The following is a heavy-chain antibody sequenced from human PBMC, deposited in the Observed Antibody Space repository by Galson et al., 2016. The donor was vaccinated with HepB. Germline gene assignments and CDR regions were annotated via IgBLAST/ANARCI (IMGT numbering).Heavy chain of an antibody. V-gene: IGHV3-74*01. CDR3: VRGTNDWQGVDY. Sequence: PLRLSCAASGFSFSNYWIHWVRQAPGKGLVWVSRVSPSGSGTDYADSVKGRFTISRDNAKNTLYLQMDSLRGDDTAGYYCVRGTNDWQGVDYWGQGTLVTVSS. D-gene: IGHD3-9*01. CDR1: GFSFSNYW. CDR2: VSPSGSGT. J-gene: IGHJ4*02.